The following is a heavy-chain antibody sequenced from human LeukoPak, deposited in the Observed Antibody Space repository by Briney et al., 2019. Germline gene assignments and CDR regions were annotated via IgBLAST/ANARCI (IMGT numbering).Heavy chain of an antibody. CDR2: MNPNSGNT. J-gene: IGHJ4*02. CDR1: GYTFTSYD. Sequence: AASVKVSCKASGYTFTSYDVNWVRQATGQGLEWMGWMNPNSGNTGYAQKFQGRVTMTRNTSISTAYVELSSLRSADTAVYYCARGPVAGTDYWGQGTLVTVSS. D-gene: IGHD6-19*01. V-gene: IGHV1-8*01. CDR3: ARGPVAGTDY.